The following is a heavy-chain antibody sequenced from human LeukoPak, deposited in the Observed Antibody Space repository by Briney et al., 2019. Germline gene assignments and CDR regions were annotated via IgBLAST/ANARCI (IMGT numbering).Heavy chain of an antibody. Sequence: GASVKVSCKASGYTFTSYGISWVRQAPGQGLEWMGWISAYNGNTNYAQKLQGRVTMTTDTSTSTAYMELSRLRSDDTAVYYCARAGYCSGGSCIPQREYYYYYMDVWGKGTTVTVSS. CDR3: ARAGYCSGGSCIPQREYYYYYMDV. V-gene: IGHV1-18*01. CDR1: GYTFTSYG. CDR2: ISAYNGNT. J-gene: IGHJ6*03. D-gene: IGHD2-15*01.